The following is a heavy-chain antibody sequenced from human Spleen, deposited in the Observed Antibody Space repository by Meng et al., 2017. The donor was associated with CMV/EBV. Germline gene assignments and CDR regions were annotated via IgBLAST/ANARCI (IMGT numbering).Heavy chain of an antibody. V-gene: IGHV3-21*01. CDR1: GFTFSSYS. Sequence: GESLKISCAASGFTFSSYSINWVRQAPGKGLEWVSSISSSSSYIYYADSVKGRFTISRDNAKNSLYLQMNSLRAEDTAVYYCARGSGGYVGDYFDYWGQGTLVTVSS. J-gene: IGHJ4*02. CDR2: ISSSSSYI. D-gene: IGHD5-12*01. CDR3: ARGSGGYVGDYFDY.